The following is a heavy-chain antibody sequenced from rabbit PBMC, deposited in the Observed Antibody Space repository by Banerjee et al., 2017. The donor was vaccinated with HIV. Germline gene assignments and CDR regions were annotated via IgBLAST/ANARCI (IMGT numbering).Heavy chain of an antibody. CDR2: IDPVFGST. CDR1: GFSFSSSYY. Sequence: QEQLEESGGDLVKPEGSLTLTCTASGFSFSSSYYMCWVRQAPGKGLEWIGYIDPVFGSTYYASWVNGRFTISSHNAQNTLYLQLNSLTAADTATYFCARAGGFENYFNLWGPGTLVTVS. D-gene: IGHD1-1*01. J-gene: IGHJ4*01. V-gene: IGHV1S45*01. CDR3: ARAGGFENYFNL.